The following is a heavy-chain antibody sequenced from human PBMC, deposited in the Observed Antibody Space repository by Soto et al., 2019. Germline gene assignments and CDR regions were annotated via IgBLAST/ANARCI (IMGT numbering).Heavy chain of an antibody. CDR2: ISGCGGTA. CDR3: AKADGQLWMLPHLES. J-gene: IGHJ4*02. V-gene: IGHV3-23*01. Sequence: EVQLLESGGGLVRPGESLRLSCAASGFNFNKYAMSWVRQAPGEGLEWVSGISGCGGTASYADSVKGRFTSARDDAKNTLYLDMNSLRVEDTAEYYCAKADGQLWMLPHLESWGRGTLVTVS. D-gene: IGHD2-8*01. CDR1: GFNFNKYA.